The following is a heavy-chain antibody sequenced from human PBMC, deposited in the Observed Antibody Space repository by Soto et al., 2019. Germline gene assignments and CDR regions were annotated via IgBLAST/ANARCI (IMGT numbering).Heavy chain of an antibody. CDR1: GGSIADYY. V-gene: IGHV4-59*01. J-gene: IGHJ2*01. CDR2: GYHSVSI. Sequence: SETLSLTCTVSGGSIADYYWIFIRHPPWKSLEWIGYGYHSVSIHYNPSLKTRVTISVDTSENQFSLRLSSVTAADTAVYYCARAFAGFGAYWYFDLWGRGTLVTVSS. D-gene: IGHD3-16*01. CDR3: ARAFAGFGAYWYFDL.